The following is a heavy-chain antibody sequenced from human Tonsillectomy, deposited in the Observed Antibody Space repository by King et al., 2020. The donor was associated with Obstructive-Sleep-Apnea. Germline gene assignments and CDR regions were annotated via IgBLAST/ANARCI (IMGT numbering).Heavy chain of an antibody. V-gene: IGHV4-31*03. D-gene: IGHD1-26*01. CDR1: GGSITSIGYY. CDR3: ARDPRVPTRFSSGGSYYYYGLDV. Sequence: QLQESGPGLVKPSQTLSLTCTVSGGSITSIGYYWNWIRQHPGKGLEWIGYIYYNGSTNYNPSLKSRVIISIDTSKRQFSLKLRSVTAADTAVYYCARDPRVPTRFSSGGSYYYYGLDVWGQGTPVPVSS. CDR2: IYYNGST. J-gene: IGHJ6*02.